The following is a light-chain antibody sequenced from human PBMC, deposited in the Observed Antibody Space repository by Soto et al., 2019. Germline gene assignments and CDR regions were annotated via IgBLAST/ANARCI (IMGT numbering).Light chain of an antibody. J-gene: IGLJ2*01. CDR1: SSDVGGYNY. CDR2: DVS. V-gene: IGLV2-14*01. CDR3: SSYTSSSTRHVV. Sequence: QSALTQPASVSGSPGQSITISCTGTSSDVGGYNYVSWYQQHPGKAPKLMIYDVSNRPSGVSNRLSGSKSGNTASLTISGLQAEDEADYYCSSYTSSSTRHVVFGGGTKLTVL.